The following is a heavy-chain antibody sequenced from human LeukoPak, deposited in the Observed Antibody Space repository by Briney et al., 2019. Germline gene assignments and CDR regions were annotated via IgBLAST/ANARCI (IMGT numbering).Heavy chain of an antibody. D-gene: IGHD5-12*01. Sequence: SVKVSCKASGGTFSSYAISWVRQAPGQGLEWMGRIIPILGIANYAQKFHGRVTITADKSTSTAYMELSRLRSENTAVYDCARDLVNIVGDSPGGAAIDITGQGEMVTASS. V-gene: IGHV1-69*04. CDR1: GGTFSSYA. J-gene: IGHJ3*02. CDR2: IIPILGIA. CDR3: ARDLVNIVGDSPGGAAIDI.